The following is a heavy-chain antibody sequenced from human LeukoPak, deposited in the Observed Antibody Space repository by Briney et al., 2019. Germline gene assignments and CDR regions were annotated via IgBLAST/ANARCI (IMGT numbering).Heavy chain of an antibody. CDR3: ARHGGSLSGGFY. D-gene: IGHD1-26*01. Sequence: RSSQTLSLTCAVSGGSISSGGYSWSWVRQPPGKGLEWIGYIYHSGSTYYNPSLKSRVTISVDRSKNQFSLKLSSVTAADTAVYYCARHGGSLSGGFYWGQGTLVTVSS. J-gene: IGHJ4*02. V-gene: IGHV4-30-2*01. CDR1: GGSISSGGYS. CDR2: IYHSGST.